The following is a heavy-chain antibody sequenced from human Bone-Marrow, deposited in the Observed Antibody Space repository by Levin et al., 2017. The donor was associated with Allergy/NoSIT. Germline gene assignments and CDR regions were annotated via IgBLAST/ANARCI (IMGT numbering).Heavy chain of an antibody. CDR1: GFTVGNNY. J-gene: IGHJ3*02. CDR3: TRIMIVVPYRLDAFDI. Sequence: GESLKISCAVSGFTVGNNYMAWVRQAPGRRLEWVSLIYSFGVTKYADSVKGRFTISRDSSKNMVYLQMNSLRVEDTAVYYCTRIMIVVPYRLDAFDIWGQGTMVAVST. V-gene: IGHV3-53*01. D-gene: IGHD3-22*01. CDR2: IYSFGVT.